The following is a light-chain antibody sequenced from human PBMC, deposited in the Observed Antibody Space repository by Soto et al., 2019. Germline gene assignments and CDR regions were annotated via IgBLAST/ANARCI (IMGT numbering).Light chain of an antibody. J-gene: IGLJ1*01. CDR2: GVS. CDR1: SSDVGGYNY. Sequence: QSALTQPASVSGSPGQSITISCTGTSSDVGGYNYVSWYQQHPGKAPKLMIYGVSNRPSGVSNRFSGSKSGNTASLTISGLQAEDESDYYCSSYTSSSTHYVFGPGTKVTVL. CDR3: SSYTSSSTHYV. V-gene: IGLV2-14*01.